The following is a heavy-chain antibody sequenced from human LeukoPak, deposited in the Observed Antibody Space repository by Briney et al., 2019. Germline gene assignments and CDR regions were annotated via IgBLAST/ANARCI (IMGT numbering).Heavy chain of an antibody. V-gene: IGHV5-51*01. J-gene: IGHJ4*02. CDR1: GYTFTSYW. CDR3: ARVGVPYSSGWRNSYYFDY. Sequence: GESLKISCKGSGYTFTSYWIGWVRQMPGKGLEWMGITYPGNSDTRYSPSFQGQVSISADKSISTAYLQWSSLKASDTAMYYCARVGVPYSSGWRNSYYFDYWGQGTLVTVSS. D-gene: IGHD6-19*01. CDR2: TYPGNSDT.